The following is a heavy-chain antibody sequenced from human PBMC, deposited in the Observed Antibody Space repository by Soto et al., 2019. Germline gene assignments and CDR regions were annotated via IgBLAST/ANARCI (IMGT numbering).Heavy chain of an antibody. Sequence: GGSLRLSCAASGFTFSSYSMNWVRQAPGKGLEWVSSISSSSSYIYYADSVKGRFTISRDNAKNSLYLQMNSLRAEDTAVYYCARDGTLDAGYSYALFDYWGQGTLATVSS. V-gene: IGHV3-21*01. CDR1: GFTFSSYS. CDR3: ARDGTLDAGYSYALFDY. CDR2: ISSSSSYI. D-gene: IGHD5-18*01. J-gene: IGHJ4*02.